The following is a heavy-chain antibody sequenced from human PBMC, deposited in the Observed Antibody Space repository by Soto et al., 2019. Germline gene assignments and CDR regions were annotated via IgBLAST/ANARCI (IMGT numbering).Heavy chain of an antibody. J-gene: IGHJ4*02. D-gene: IGHD3-22*01. Sequence: SETLSLTCTVSGGSISSGDYYWSWIRQPPGKGLEWIGYIYYSGSTYYNPSLKSRVTISVDTSKNQFSLKLSSVTAADTAVYYCARDRSAVGYYYDSSGYYYSFDYWGQGTLVTVSS. CDR1: GGSISSGDYY. V-gene: IGHV4-30-4*02. CDR3: ARDRSAVGYYYDSSGYYYSFDY. CDR2: IYYSGST.